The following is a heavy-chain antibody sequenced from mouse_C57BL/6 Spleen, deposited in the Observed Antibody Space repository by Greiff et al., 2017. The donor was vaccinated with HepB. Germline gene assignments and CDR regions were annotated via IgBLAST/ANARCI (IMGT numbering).Heavy chain of an antibody. V-gene: IGHV1-63*01. CDR1: GYTFTNYW. D-gene: IGHD2-3*01. CDR2: IYPGGGYT. J-gene: IGHJ3*01. CDR3: ARTDGYFSWFAY. Sequence: QVQLKESGAELVRPGTSVKMSCKASGYTFTNYWIGWAKQRPGHGLEWIGDIYPGGGYTNYNEKVKGKATLTADKSSSTAYMQFSSLTSEDSAIYYCARTDGYFSWFAYWGQGTLVTVSA.